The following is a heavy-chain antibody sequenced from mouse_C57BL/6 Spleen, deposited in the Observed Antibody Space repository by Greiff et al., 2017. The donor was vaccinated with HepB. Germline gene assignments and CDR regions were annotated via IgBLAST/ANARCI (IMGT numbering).Heavy chain of an antibody. V-gene: IGHV1-50*01. CDR3: ERSYYGSSSGD. D-gene: IGHD1-1*01. Sequence: QVQLQQPGAELVKPGASVKLSCKASGYTFTSYWMQWVKQRPGQGLEWIGEIDPSDSYTNYNQKFKGKATLTVDTSSSTAYMQLSSLTSEDSAVYYYERSYYGSSSGDWGEGTTLTVAS. CDR2: IDPSDSYT. J-gene: IGHJ2*01. CDR1: GYTFTSYW.